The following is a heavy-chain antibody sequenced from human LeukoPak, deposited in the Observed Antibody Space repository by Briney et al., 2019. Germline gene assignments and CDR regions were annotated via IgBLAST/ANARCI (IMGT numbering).Heavy chain of an antibody. D-gene: IGHD6-13*01. V-gene: IGHV1-69*01. Sequence: GSSVKVSCKASGGTFSSYAISWVRQAPGQGLEWMGGIIPIFDTANYAQKFQGRVTITADESTSTAYMELSSLRSEDTAVYYCARPIAAAGYYYYYGMDVWGQGTTVTVSS. CDR3: ARPIAAAGYYYYYGMDV. CDR1: GGTFSSYA. J-gene: IGHJ6*02. CDR2: IIPIFDTA.